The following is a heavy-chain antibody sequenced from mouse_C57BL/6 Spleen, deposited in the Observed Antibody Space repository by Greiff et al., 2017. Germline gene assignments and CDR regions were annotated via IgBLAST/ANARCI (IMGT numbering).Heavy chain of an antibody. Sequence: QVQLQQPGAELVKPGASVKMSCKASGYTFTSYWITWVKQRPGQGLAWIGDIYPGSGSTNYNEKFTSKATLTVDTSSSTAYMQLSSLTSEASAVYYCARGRYYGNYWYFDVWGTGTTVTVSS. D-gene: IGHD2-1*01. CDR3: ARGRYYGNYWYFDV. CDR1: GYTFTSYW. V-gene: IGHV1-55*01. CDR2: IYPGSGST. J-gene: IGHJ1*03.